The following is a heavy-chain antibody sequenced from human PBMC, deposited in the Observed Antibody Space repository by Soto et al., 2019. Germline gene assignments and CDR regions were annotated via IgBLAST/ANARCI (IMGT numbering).Heavy chain of an antibody. J-gene: IGHJ5*02. Sequence: SETLSLTCTVSGGTMSSSSYYWGWIRQPPGKGLEWIGSIYYSGSTYYNPSLKSRVTISVDTSKNQFSLKLSSVTAADTAVYYCARQGSSGWYIGDWFDPWGQGTLVTVSS. CDR2: IYYSGST. CDR3: ARQGSSGWYIGDWFDP. D-gene: IGHD6-19*01. CDR1: GGTMSSSSYY. V-gene: IGHV4-39*01.